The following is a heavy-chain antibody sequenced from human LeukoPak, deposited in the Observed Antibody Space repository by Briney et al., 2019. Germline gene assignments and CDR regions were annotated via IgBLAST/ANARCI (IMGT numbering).Heavy chain of an antibody. CDR2: IIPLFGTP. V-gene: IGHV1-69*13. CDR3: ASLPETYSSGLYTVDY. Sequence: SVKVSCKASGGTLSSYVISWVRQAPGQGLEWMGGIIPLFGTPNYAQRFQGRLTITADESTNTVYMELSSLRFDDTAVYYCASLPETYSSGLYTVDYWGQGTLLTVSS. CDR1: GGTLSSYV. D-gene: IGHD6-19*01. J-gene: IGHJ4*02.